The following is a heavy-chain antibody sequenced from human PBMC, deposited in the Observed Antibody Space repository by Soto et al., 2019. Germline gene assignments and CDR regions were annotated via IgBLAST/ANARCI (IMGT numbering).Heavy chain of an antibody. CDR3: ARWDIVATRSEYYYYMDV. J-gene: IGHJ6*03. Sequence: GESLKISCKGSGYSFTSYWIGWVRQMPGKGLEWMGIIYPGDSDTRYSPSFQGQVTISADKSISTAYLQWSSLKASDTAMYYCARWDIVATRSEYYYYMDVWGKGTTVTVSS. CDR1: GYSFTSYW. CDR2: IYPGDSDT. D-gene: IGHD5-12*01. V-gene: IGHV5-51*01.